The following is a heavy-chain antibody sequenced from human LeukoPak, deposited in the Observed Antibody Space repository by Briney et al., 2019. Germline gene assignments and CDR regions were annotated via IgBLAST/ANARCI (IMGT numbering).Heavy chain of an antibody. CDR3: TRSTSAYWSNFDY. Sequence: ASVKVSCKASGYTFTGYYIHWVRQAPGQGLEWMGWINPNIGGTNYAQKFQGRATMTRDTSISTAYMELSRLRSDDTAVYYCTRSTSAYWSNFDYWGQGTLVTVSS. CDR2: INPNIGGT. V-gene: IGHV1-2*02. D-gene: IGHD2-21*01. J-gene: IGHJ4*02. CDR1: GYTFTGYY.